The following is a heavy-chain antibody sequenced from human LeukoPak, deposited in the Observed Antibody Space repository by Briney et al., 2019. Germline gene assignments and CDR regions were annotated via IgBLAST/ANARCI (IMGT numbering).Heavy chain of an antibody. CDR3: ATSSSWSLRYFQH. J-gene: IGHJ1*01. Sequence: GSLSLSCAASGFTFSSYAMPWVRQAPGKGLDYVSAISSNGGSTYYANSVKGRFTISRDNSKNTLYLQMGSLRAEDMAVYYCATSSSWSLRYFQHWGQGTLVTVSS. V-gene: IGHV3-64*01. CDR2: ISSNGGST. CDR1: GFTFSSYA. D-gene: IGHD6-13*01.